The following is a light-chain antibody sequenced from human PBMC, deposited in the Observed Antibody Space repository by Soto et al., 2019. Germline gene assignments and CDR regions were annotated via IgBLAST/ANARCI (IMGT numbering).Light chain of an antibody. V-gene: IGKV1-5*01. CDR3: QQFRNWPWT. J-gene: IGKJ1*01. CDR2: DAS. Sequence: DIQMTQSPSTLSASVVYRVTITFRASQSISSWLAWYQQKPGKAPKLLIYDASSLESGVPSRFSGGGSGTEFTLTISSLEPEDFAVYYCQQFRNWPWTFGQGTKVDI. CDR1: QSISSW.